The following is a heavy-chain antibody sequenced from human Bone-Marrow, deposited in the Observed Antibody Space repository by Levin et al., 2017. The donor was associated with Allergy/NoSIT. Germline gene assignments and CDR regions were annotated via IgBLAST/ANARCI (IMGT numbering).Heavy chain of an antibody. V-gene: IGHV3-74*01. Sequence: GGSLRLSCEASGFTFRNHWMHWVRQAPGQGLVWLARIDNDGTSTNYVESVRGRFTVSRDNAKNTLYLQMNSLRAEDTALYYCARAPYNTIDYWGQGALVTVSS. D-gene: IGHD3-3*01. CDR2: IDNDGTST. CDR1: GFTFRNHW. CDR3: ARAPYNTIDY. J-gene: IGHJ4*02.